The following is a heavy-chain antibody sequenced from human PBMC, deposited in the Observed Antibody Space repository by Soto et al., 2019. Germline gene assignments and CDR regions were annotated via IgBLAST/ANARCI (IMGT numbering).Heavy chain of an antibody. CDR1: GFTFSSYW. CDR2: INSDGSST. J-gene: IGHJ3*02. V-gene: IGHV3-74*01. D-gene: IGHD1-26*01. CDR3: ARVITVGQPNDAFDI. Sequence: GGSLRLSCAASGFTFSSYWMHWVRQAPGKGLVWVSRINSDGSSTSYADSVKGRFTISRDNAKNTLYLQMNSLRAEDTAVYYCARVITVGQPNDAFDIWGQGTMVTVSS.